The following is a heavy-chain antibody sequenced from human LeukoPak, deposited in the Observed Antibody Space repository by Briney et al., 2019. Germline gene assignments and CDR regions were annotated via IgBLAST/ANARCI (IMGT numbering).Heavy chain of an antibody. D-gene: IGHD3-22*01. V-gene: IGHV1-69*13. J-gene: IGHJ5*02. CDR3: ARYSYYYDSSGYQNWFDP. Sequence: SVKVSCKASGGTFSSYAISWVRQAPGQGLEWMGGIIPIFGTANYAQKFQGRVTITADESTSTAYMELSSLRSEDTAVYYCARYSYYYDSSGYQNWFDPWGQGTLVTVSS. CDR2: IIPIFGTA. CDR1: GGTFSSYA.